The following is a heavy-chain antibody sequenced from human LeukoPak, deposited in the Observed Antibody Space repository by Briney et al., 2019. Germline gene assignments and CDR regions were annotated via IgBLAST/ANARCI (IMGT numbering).Heavy chain of an antibody. V-gene: IGHV4-34*01. CDR1: GGSFSGYY. J-gene: IGHJ4*02. D-gene: IGHD2-15*01. CDR2: INHSGST. CDR3: ARRDDCSGGSCKLGY. Sequence: KPSETLSLTCAVYGGSFSGYYWSWIRQPPGKGLEWIGEINHSGSTNYNPSLKSRVTISVDTSKNQFSLKLSSVTAVDTAVYYCARRDDCSGGSCKLGYWGQGTLVTVSS.